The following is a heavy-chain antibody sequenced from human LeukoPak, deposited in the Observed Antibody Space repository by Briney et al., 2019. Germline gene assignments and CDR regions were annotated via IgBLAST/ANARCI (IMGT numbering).Heavy chain of an antibody. CDR3: AKDTGYGSYAFDI. CDR1: GFTFDDYA. J-gene: IGHJ3*02. V-gene: IGHV3-9*01. CDR2: ISWNSGSI. D-gene: IGHD3-10*01. Sequence: GGSLRLSCAASGFTFDDYAMRWVRQAPGKGLEWVSGISWNSGSIGYADSVKGRFTISRDNAKNSLYLQMNSLRAEDTALYYCAKDTGYGSYAFDIWGQGTMVTVSS.